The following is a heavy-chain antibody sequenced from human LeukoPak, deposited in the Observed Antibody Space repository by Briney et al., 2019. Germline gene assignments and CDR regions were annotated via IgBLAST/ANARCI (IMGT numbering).Heavy chain of an antibody. D-gene: IGHD5-18*01. J-gene: IGHJ4*02. CDR3: ASATGIDSYTSGSDF. Sequence: ASVKVSCKPSGYTFTRYDINWVRQATGPGLEWMGWMNPNSGNTGYAQKFQGSVTMTRNPSINTAYMELSSLRSEDTAVYYCASATGIDSYTSGSDFWGQGTLVTVSS. CDR2: MNPNSGNT. CDR1: GYTFTRYD. V-gene: IGHV1-8*01.